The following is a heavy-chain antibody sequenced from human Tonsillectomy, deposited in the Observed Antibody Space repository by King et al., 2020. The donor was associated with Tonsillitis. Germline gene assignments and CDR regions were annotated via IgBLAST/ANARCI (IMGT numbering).Heavy chain of an antibody. Sequence: VQLVESGGGLVQPGGSLRLSCSASGFTFSSYAMHWVRQAPGKGLEYVSAISSNGGSTYYADSVKGRFTISRDNSKNTLSLQMSSLRAEDTSVYYGVKDGWGYDILTGYFDYWGQGTLVTVSS. CDR3: VKDGWGYDILTGYFDY. J-gene: IGHJ4*02. CDR2: ISSNGGST. CDR1: GFTFSSYA. V-gene: IGHV3-64D*06. D-gene: IGHD3-9*01.